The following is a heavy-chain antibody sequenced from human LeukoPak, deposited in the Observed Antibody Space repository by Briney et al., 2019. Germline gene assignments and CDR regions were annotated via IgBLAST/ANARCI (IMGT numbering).Heavy chain of an antibody. J-gene: IGHJ6*04. Sequence: SVKVSCKASGGTFSSYAISWVRQAPGQGLEWMGGIIPIFGTANYAQKFQGRVAITADESTSTAYMELSSLRSEDTAVYYCARSGGRSTILIGLDVWGKGTTVTVSS. CDR3: ARSGGRSTILIGLDV. D-gene: IGHD3-9*01. CDR2: IIPIFGTA. V-gene: IGHV1-69*13. CDR1: GGTFSSYA.